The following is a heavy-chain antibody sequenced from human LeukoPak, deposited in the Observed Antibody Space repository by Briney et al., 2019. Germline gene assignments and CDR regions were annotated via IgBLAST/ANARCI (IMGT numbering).Heavy chain of an antibody. Sequence: ASVKVSCKASGYTFTSYGISWVRQAPGQGLEWMGWISAYNGNTNYAQKLQGRVTMTTDTSTSTAYMELRSLRSDDTAVYYCARAPYGDIVVVPAGDWFDPWGQGTLVTVSS. V-gene: IGHV1-18*01. D-gene: IGHD2-2*01. CDR1: GYTFTSYG. CDR3: ARAPYGDIVVVPAGDWFDP. J-gene: IGHJ5*02. CDR2: ISAYNGNT.